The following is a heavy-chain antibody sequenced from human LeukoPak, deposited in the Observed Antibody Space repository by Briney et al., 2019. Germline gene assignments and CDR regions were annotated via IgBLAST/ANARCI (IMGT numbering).Heavy chain of an antibody. CDR1: GFTFSTYA. D-gene: IGHD3-22*01. CDR3: ARCTTASSGWFNWLDP. V-gene: IGHV3-23*01. Sequence: PGGSLRLSCAASGFTFSTYAMSWVRQAPGKGLAWVASVKSDGAGTHYADSVKGRSTISRDNSKNILYLQMNSLRAEDTAIYYCARCTTASSGWFNWLDPWGQGTLVTVSS. J-gene: IGHJ5*02. CDR2: VKSDGAGT.